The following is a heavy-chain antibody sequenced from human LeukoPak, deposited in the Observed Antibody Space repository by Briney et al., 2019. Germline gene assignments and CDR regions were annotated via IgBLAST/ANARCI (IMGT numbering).Heavy chain of an antibody. CDR1: GYTFTGYY. V-gene: IGHV1-2*02. Sequence: ASVKVSCKASGYTFTGYYMHWVRQAPGQGPEWMGWINPNSGGTNYAQKFQGRVTMTRDTSISTAYMELSRLRSDDTAVYYCARDIVATISLYYYGMDVWGQGTTVTVSS. CDR3: ARDIVATISLYYYGMDV. CDR2: INPNSGGT. D-gene: IGHD5-12*01. J-gene: IGHJ6*02.